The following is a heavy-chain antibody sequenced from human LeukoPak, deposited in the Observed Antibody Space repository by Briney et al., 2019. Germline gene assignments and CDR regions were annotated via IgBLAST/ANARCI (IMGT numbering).Heavy chain of an antibody. D-gene: IGHD2-2*01. CDR1: GFTFSSYS. J-gene: IGHJ4*02. V-gene: IGHV3-21*01. CDR3: ARGLYCSSTSCYPFDY. CDR2: ISSSSSYI. Sequence: GGSLRLSCAASGFTFSSYSMNWVRQAPGKGLEWVSSISSSSSYIYYADSVKGRFTISRDNAKNSLYLQMNSLRAEDTAVYYCARGLYCSSTSCYPFDYWGQGTLVTVSS.